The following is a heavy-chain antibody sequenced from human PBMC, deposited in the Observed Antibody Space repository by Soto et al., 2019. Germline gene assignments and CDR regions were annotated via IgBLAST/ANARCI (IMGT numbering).Heavy chain of an antibody. D-gene: IGHD2-2*01. CDR2: IHPSGST. V-gene: IGHV4-34*01. CDR3: ARVPDY. Sequence: SETLSLTCAVYGASFSGYYCSWIRQAPGKGLEWIGEIHPSGSTYYNPSLTSRVTMSLDTSKNQFSLRLSSVTAADTAVYYCARVPDYWGQGILVTVSS. J-gene: IGHJ4*02. CDR1: GASFSGYY.